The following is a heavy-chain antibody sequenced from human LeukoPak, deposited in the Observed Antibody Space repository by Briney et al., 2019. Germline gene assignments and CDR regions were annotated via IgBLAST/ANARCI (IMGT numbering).Heavy chain of an antibody. CDR1: GFTFSSYW. Sequence: GGSLRLSCAASGFTFSSYWMHWVRHAPGKGLVWVSRINSDGSSTSYADSVKGRFTISRDNAKNTLYLQMNSLRVEDTAVYFCARDYGSGGGYNWFDPWRQGTLVTVSS. CDR2: INSDGSST. V-gene: IGHV3-74*01. CDR3: ARDYGSGGGYNWFDP. J-gene: IGHJ5*02. D-gene: IGHD3-10*01.